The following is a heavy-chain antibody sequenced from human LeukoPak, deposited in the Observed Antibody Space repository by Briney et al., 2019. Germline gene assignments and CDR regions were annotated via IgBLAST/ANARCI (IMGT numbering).Heavy chain of an antibody. V-gene: IGHV4-4*07. J-gene: IGHJ4*02. CDR1: GGSISSYY. D-gene: IGHD3-22*01. CDR2: IYTSGST. CDR3: ARGGYYYDSSGYYSFDY. Sequence: SETLSLTCTVSGGSISSYYWSWIRQPAGKGLEWIGRIYTSGSTNYNPSLKSRVTMSVDTSENQFSLKLSSVTAADTAVYYCARGGYYYDSSGYYSFDYWGQGTLVTVSS.